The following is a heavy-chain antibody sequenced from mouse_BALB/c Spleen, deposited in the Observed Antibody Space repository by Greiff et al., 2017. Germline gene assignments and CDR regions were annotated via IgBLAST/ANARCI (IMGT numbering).Heavy chain of an antibody. V-gene: IGHV3-2*02. Sequence: EVQLQQSGPGLVKPSQSLSLTCTVTGYSITSDYAWNWIRQFPGNKLEWMGYISYSGSTSYNPSLKSRISITRDTSKNQFFLQLNSVTTEDTATYYCARSLYGNYRYWYFDVWGAGTTVTVSS. D-gene: IGHD2-10*02. CDR3: ARSLYGNYRYWYFDV. CDR1: GYSITSDYA. J-gene: IGHJ1*01. CDR2: ISYSGST.